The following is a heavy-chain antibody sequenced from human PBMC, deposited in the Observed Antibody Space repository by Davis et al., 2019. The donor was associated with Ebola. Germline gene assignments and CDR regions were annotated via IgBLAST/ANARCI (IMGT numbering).Heavy chain of an antibody. Sequence: GESLKISCAASGFTFSSYGMHWVRQAPGKGLEWVAVISYDGSNKYYADSVKGRFTISRDNSKNTLYLQMNSLRAEDTAVYYCVRGPYGDYEFDYWGQGTLVTVSS. CDR1: GFTFSSYG. D-gene: IGHD4-17*01. CDR3: VRGPYGDYEFDY. J-gene: IGHJ4*02. V-gene: IGHV3-30*03. CDR2: ISYDGSNK.